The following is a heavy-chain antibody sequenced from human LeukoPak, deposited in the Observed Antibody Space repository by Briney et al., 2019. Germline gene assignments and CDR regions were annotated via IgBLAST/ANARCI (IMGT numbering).Heavy chain of an antibody. CDR1: GFTFSSYD. CDR3: ARGPHYYDSSGYFGFDP. CDR2: IGTAGDT. Sequence: PGGSLRLSCAASGFTFSSYDMHWVRQATGKGLEWVSAIGTAGDTYYPGSVKGRFTISRENAKNSLYLQMNSLRAGDTAVYYCARGPHYYDSSGYFGFDPRGQGTLVTVSS. J-gene: IGHJ5*02. V-gene: IGHV3-13*01. D-gene: IGHD3-22*01.